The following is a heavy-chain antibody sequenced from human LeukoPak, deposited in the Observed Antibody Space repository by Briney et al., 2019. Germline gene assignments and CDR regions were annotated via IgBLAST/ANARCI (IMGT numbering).Heavy chain of an antibody. D-gene: IGHD3-16*01. CDR1: GFTFSSYA. J-gene: IGHJ4*02. Sequence: GGSLRLSCAASGFTFSSYAMSWVRQAPGKGLEWVSGISGSGGLTYYADSVKGRFTISRDNSKNTLFLQMNNLRAEDTAVYYCAKGGSSMGEFDYWGQGTLVIVSS. CDR3: AKGGSSMGEFDY. CDR2: ISGSGGLT. V-gene: IGHV3-23*01.